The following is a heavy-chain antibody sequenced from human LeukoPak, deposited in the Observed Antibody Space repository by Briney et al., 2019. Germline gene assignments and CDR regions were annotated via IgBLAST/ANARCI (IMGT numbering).Heavy chain of an antibody. CDR2: INHSGCT. CDR3: ARGYYDILTGPYYYYYYMDV. D-gene: IGHD3-9*01. Sequence: PSETLSLTCAVYGGSFSGYYWSWLRQPPGKGLEWIGEINHSGCTNYNPSLTSRVTISVDTPKNQFSLKLSAVTAADTAVYYCARGYYDILTGPYYYYYYMDVWGKGTTVTVSS. J-gene: IGHJ6*03. V-gene: IGHV4-34*01. CDR1: GGSFSGYY.